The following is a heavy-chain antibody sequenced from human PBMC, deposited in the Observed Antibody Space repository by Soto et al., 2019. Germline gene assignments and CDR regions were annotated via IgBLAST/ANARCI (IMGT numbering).Heavy chain of an antibody. CDR1: GGSISSSSYY. J-gene: IGHJ5*02. D-gene: IGHD2-2*03. CDR2: IYYSGST. CDR3: ARLPLDVVVVPAAVAWWFDP. Sequence: SETLSLTCTVSGGSISSSSYYWGWIRQPPGKGLEWIGNIYYSGSTYYNPSLKGRLTISIDTSKNQISLKLSSVTAADTAVYYCARLPLDVVVVPAAVAWWFDPWGQGTLVTVSS. V-gene: IGHV4-39*01.